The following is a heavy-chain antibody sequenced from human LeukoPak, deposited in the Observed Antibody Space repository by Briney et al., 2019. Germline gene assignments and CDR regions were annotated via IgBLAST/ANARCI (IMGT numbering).Heavy chain of an antibody. V-gene: IGHV3-21*01. CDR3: ARDDSLTYYYDTSGYYS. CDR1: GFIFTSYS. Sequence: GGSLRLSCAASGFIFTSYSMNWVRQAPGKGLEWVSSISSSRNYIYYADSVKGRFTISRDNAKNSLYLQMNSLRAEDTAVYYCARDDSLTYYYDTSGYYSWGQGTLVTVSS. J-gene: IGHJ4*02. CDR2: ISSSRNYI. D-gene: IGHD3-22*01.